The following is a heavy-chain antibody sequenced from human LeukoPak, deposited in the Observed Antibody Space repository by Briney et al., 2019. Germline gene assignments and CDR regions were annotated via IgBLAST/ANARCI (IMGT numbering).Heavy chain of an antibody. CDR1: GYSISSGYY. J-gene: IGHJ5*02. V-gene: IGHV4-38-2*02. CDR2: IYHSGST. Sequence: SETLSLTCTVSGYSISSGYYWGWIRQPPGKGLEWIGSIYHSGSTNYNPSLKSRVTISVDTSKNQFSLKLSSVTAADTAVYYCARGQSGTAGDWFDPWGQGTLVTVSS. CDR3: ARGQSGTAGDWFDP. D-gene: IGHD3-10*01.